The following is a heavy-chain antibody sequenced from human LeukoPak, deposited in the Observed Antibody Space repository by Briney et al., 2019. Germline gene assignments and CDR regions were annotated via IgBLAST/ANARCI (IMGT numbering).Heavy chain of an antibody. J-gene: IGHJ4*02. Sequence: GGSLRLSCAASGFTFSSYAMHWVRQAPGKGLEWVAVISYDGSNKYYADSVKGRFTISRDNSKNTLYLQMNSLRAEDTAVYYCASLTRNGGLVDYWGQGTLVTVSS. D-gene: IGHD1-14*01. CDR2: ISYDGSNK. CDR3: ASLTRNGGLVDY. CDR1: GFTFSSYA. V-gene: IGHV3-30-3*01.